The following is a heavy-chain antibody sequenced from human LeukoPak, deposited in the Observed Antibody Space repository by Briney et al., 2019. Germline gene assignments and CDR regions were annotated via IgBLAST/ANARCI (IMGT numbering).Heavy chain of an antibody. CDR3: AKDQKPDSGYDIDY. CDR2: IFGSGDST. D-gene: IGHD5-12*01. Sequence: GGSLRLSCAASGFTISTYGMNWVRQAPRKGLEWVSVIFGSGDSTYYADSVRGRFTISRDRSTNTLYLEMHSLRADDTAVYYCAKDQKPDSGYDIDYWGQGTLVTVSS. CDR1: GFTISTYG. V-gene: IGHV3-23*01. J-gene: IGHJ4*02.